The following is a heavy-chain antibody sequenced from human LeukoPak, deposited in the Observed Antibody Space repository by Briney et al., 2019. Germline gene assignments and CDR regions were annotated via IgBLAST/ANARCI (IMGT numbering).Heavy chain of an antibody. CDR2: IYYSGST. Sequence: PSETLSLTCTVSGGSISSYYWSWIRQPPGKGLEWIGYIYYSGSTNYNPSLKSRVTISVDTSKNQFSLKLSSVTAADTAVYYCARLGYSSSSGLPDRKDRYYYYYMDVWGKGTTVTVSS. D-gene: IGHD6-6*01. J-gene: IGHJ6*03. V-gene: IGHV4-59*01. CDR1: GGSISSYY. CDR3: ARLGYSSSSGLPDRKDRYYYYYMDV.